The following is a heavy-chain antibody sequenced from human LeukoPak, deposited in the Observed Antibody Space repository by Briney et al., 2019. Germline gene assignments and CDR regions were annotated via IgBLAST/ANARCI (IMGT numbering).Heavy chain of an antibody. V-gene: IGHV3-23*01. J-gene: IGHJ4*02. CDR1: GFTFSSYA. D-gene: IGHD6-13*01. CDR3: AKEPQQLVRFDY. CDR2: ISGSGGST. Sequence: GGSLRLSCAASGFTFSSYAMSWVRQAPGKGLEWVGAISGSGGSTYYADYVKGRFTISRDNSKNTLYLQMNSLRAEDTAVYYCAKEPQQLVRFDYWGQGTLVTVSS.